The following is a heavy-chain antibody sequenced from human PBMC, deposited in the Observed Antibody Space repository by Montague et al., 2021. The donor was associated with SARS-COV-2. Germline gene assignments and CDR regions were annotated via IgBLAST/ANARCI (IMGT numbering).Heavy chain of an antibody. CDR3: ARHRRYDVVAYYPDF. V-gene: IGHV4-39*01. CDR2: ISNGGRT. J-gene: IGHJ4*02. CDR1: GGSFDSDNFF. Sequence: SETLSLTFSVSGGSFDSDNFFWGWIRQPPGKRPEWIGVISNGGRTFDNPSLKSRVTISVHTSRNQLSLNVKSVTAADTAVYYCARHRRYDVVAYYPDFWGQGTLVTVSS. D-gene: IGHD3-10*01.